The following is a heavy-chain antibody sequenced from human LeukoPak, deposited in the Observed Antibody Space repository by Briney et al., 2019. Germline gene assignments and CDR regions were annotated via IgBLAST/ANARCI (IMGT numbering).Heavy chain of an antibody. CDR2: IYYSGST. V-gene: IGHV4-30-4*08. Sequence: SETLSLTCTVSGGSISSGDYYWSWIRQPPGKGLEWIGYIYYSGSTYYNPSLKSRVTISVDTSKNQFSLKLSSVTAADTAVYYCASQLTANYYYYYMDVWGKGTTVTVSS. J-gene: IGHJ6*03. CDR1: GGSISSGDYY. CDR3: ASQLTANYYYYYMDV. D-gene: IGHD4/OR15-4a*01.